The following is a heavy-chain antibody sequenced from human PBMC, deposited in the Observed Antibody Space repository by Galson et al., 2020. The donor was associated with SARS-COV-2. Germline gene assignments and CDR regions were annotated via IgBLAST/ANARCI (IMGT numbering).Heavy chain of an antibody. CDR2: SSSSSSYI. CDR1: GFTFSSYS. J-gene: IGHJ6*03. Sequence: GGSLRLSCAASGFTFSSYSMNWVRQAPGKGLEWVSSSSSSSSYIYYADSVKGRFTISRDNAKNSLYLQMNSLRAEDTAVYYCARDGSGIYYYYYMDVWGKGTTVTISS. V-gene: IGHV3-21*01. D-gene: IGHD3-10*01. CDR3: ARDGSGIYYYYYMDV.